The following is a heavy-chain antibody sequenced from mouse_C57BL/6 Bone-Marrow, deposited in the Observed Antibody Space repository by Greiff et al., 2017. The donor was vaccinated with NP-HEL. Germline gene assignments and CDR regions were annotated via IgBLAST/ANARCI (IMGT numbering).Heavy chain of an antibody. Sequence: QVQLQHSGPELVKPGASVKISCKASGYTFTDYYINWVKQRPGQGLEWIGYINPSSGYTKYNQKFKDKATLTADKSSSTAYMQLSSLTYEDSAVYYCAREKDGRSYPPWFAYWGQGTLVTVSA. D-gene: IGHD1-1*01. J-gene: IGHJ3*01. CDR2: INPSSGYT. CDR1: GYTFTDYY. V-gene: IGHV1-84*01. CDR3: AREKDGRSYPPWFAY.